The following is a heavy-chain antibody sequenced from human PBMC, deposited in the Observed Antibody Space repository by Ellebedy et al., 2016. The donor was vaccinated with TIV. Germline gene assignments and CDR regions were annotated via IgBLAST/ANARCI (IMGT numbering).Heavy chain of an antibody. D-gene: IGHD1/OR15-1a*01. CDR3: ARDGRNNDGFSGLLDY. V-gene: IGHV3-30-3*01. CDR1: GFIFTNYN. Sequence: GGSLRLSCGGSGFIFTNYNLHWVRQAPGKGLEWLAVVSINENDKHYADSVKGRFTISRDNPKNTLYLQMNSLSAEDTAVYFCARDGRNNDGFSGLLDYWGLGTLVIVSS. J-gene: IGHJ4*02. CDR2: VSINENDK.